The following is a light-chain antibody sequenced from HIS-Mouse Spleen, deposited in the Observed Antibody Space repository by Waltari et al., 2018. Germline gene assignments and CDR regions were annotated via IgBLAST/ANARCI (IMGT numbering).Light chain of an antibody. V-gene: IGLV1-47*01. CDR2: RNN. CDR3: AAWDDSLSGL. J-gene: IGLJ2*01. Sequence: QSVLTQPPSASGTPGQRVTISCSGSSSNIGSNYVYWYQQPPGTAPKLLIYRNNPRPSGVPDRFSGSKSGTSASLAISGLRSEDEADYYCAAWDDSLSGLFGGGTKLTVL. CDR1: SSNIGSNY.